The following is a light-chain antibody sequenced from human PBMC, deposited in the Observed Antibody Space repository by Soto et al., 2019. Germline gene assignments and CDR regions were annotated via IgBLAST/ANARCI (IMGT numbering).Light chain of an antibody. V-gene: IGLV3-1*01. Sequence: SYELTQPPSVSVSPGQTASITCSGDKLGDKYACWYQQKPGQSPVLVIYQDSKRPSGIPERFSGSNSGNTATLTISGTQAMDEADYSCQAWDSSNYVLGTGTKVTVL. CDR3: QAWDSSNYV. CDR2: QDS. CDR1: KLGDKY. J-gene: IGLJ1*01.